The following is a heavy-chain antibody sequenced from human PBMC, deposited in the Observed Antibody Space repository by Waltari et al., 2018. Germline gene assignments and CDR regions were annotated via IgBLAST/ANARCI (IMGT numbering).Heavy chain of an antibody. CDR1: GFTFSSYG. Sequence: QVQLVESGGGVVQPGRSLRLSCAASGFTFSSYGMHWVRQAPGKGLEWVAVIWYDGSNKYYADAVKGRFTISRDNSKNTRYLQMNSRRAEDTAVYYCARVEAVAGPPDYWGQGTLVTVSS. CDR2: IWYDGSNK. V-gene: IGHV3-33*01. D-gene: IGHD6-19*01. J-gene: IGHJ4*02. CDR3: ARVEAVAGPPDY.